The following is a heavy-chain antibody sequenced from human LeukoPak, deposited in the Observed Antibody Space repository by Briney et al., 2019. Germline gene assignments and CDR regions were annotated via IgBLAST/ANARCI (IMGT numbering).Heavy chain of an antibody. V-gene: IGHV4-59*08. CDR3: ARVVRGVRFYYYYMDV. J-gene: IGHJ6*03. CDR1: GGSISSYY. CDR2: IYHSGST. D-gene: IGHD3-10*01. Sequence: SETLSLTCTVSGGSISSYYWSWIRQPPGKGLEWIGNIYHSGSTYYNPSLKSRVTISLDTSKNQFSIKVTSVTAADTAVYYCARVVRGVRFYYYYMDVWGKGTTVTVSS.